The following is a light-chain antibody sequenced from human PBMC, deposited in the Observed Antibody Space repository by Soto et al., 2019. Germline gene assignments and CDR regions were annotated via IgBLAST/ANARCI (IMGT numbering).Light chain of an antibody. CDR3: SSYAGSSNV. V-gene: IGLV2-8*01. J-gene: IGLJ1*01. Sequence: QSVLTQPPSASGSPGQSVAISCTGISSDVGGYSYVSWYQQHPGKAPKLMIYEVNKRPSGVPDRFSGSKSGNTASLTVSGLQAEDEADYYCSSYAGSSNVFGTGTKVTVL. CDR1: SSDVGGYSY. CDR2: EVN.